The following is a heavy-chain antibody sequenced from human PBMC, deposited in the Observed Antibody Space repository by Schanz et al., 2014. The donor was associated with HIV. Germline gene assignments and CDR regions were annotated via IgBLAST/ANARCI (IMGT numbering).Heavy chain of an antibody. J-gene: IGHJ4*02. CDR1: GGSMSSNTYY. D-gene: IGHD3-22*01. CDR3: ARGMYYYHSRGGYFDY. CDR2: ISHSGTT. Sequence: QVQVQESGPGLVKPWQTLSLTCNVSGGSMSSNTYYWNWIRQRPEKSLEWIGYISHSGTTYYNPSLKSRLTISVDTSKNQFSLRLSSVTAADTAVYYCARGMYYYHSRGGYFDYWGQGTLVTVSS. V-gene: IGHV4-31*03.